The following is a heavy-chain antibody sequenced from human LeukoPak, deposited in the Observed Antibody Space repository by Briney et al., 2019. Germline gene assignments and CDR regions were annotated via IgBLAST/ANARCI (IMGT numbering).Heavy chain of an antibody. CDR2: IYNSGST. CDR3: ARDWSGSANWFDP. D-gene: IGHD1-26*01. J-gene: IGHJ5*02. CDR1: GGSFSGYY. Sequence: SETLSLTCAVYGGSFSGYYWSWIRQPAGKGLEWIGRIYNSGSTNYNPSLKSRVTMSVDTSKNQFSLKVSSVTAADTAVYYCARDWSGSANWFDPWGQGTLVIVSS. V-gene: IGHV4-4*07.